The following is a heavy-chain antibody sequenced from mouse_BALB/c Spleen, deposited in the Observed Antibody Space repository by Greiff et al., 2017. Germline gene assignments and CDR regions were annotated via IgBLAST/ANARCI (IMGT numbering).Heavy chain of an antibody. CDR2: INPSTGYT. CDR1: GYTFTSYC. V-gene: IGHV1-7*01. CDR3: ARRKYYYGSNYDY. J-gene: IGHJ2*01. D-gene: IGHD1-1*01. Sequence: VQLQQSGAELAKPGASVKMSCTASGYTFTSYCMHWVKQRPGQGLEWIGYINPSTGYTEYNQKFKDKATLTADKSSSTAYMQLSSLTSEDSAVYYCARRKYYYGSNYDYWGQGTTLTVSS.